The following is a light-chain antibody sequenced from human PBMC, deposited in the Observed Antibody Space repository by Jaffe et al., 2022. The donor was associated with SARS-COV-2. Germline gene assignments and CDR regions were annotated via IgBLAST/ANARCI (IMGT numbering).Light chain of an antibody. V-gene: IGLV2-11*01. Sequence: QSALTQPRSVSGSPGQSVTISCTGTSSDIGGYNYVSWFQQHPGKAPKLTIYDVSKRPSGVPDRFSGSKSGNTASLTISGLQAEDEADYYCCSYTGSYTWFFGGGTKLTVL. J-gene: IGLJ2*01. CDR3: CSYTGSYTWF. CDR1: SSDIGGYNY. CDR2: DVS.